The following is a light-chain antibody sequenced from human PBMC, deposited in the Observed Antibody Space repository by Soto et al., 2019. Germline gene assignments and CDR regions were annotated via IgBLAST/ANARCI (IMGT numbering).Light chain of an antibody. V-gene: IGLV1-44*01. CDR2: SNN. Sequence: QAVLTQPPSASGTPGPRGTISCSGSSSKIGSNTVNWYQQLPGTAPKLLIYSNNQRPSGVPDRFSGSKSGTSASLAISGLQSEDEADYYCAAWDDSLNGFYVFGTGTKVTVL. J-gene: IGLJ1*01. CDR3: AAWDDSLNGFYV. CDR1: SSKIGSNT.